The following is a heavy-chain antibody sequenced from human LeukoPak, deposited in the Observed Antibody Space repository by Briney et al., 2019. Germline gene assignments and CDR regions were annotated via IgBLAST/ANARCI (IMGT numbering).Heavy chain of an antibody. D-gene: IGHD3-10*01. J-gene: IGHJ5*02. CDR2: IYHSGST. CDR1: GYSIRSGYY. V-gene: IGHV4-38-2*01. CDR3: ARSSEGNWFDP. Sequence: SETLSLTXAVSGYSIRSGYYWGWIRQPPGKGLEWIGSIYHSGSTYYNPSLKSRVTISVDTSKNQFSLKLSSVTAADTAVYYCARSSEGNWFDPWAREPWSPSPQ.